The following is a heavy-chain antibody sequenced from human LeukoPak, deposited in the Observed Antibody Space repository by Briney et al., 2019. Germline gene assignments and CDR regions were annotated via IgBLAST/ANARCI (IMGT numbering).Heavy chain of an antibody. CDR2: ITAYNGNT. V-gene: IGHV1-18*01. D-gene: IGHD2-15*01. Sequence: GASVKVFCKTSGYTFSSYGVTWVRQAPGQGLEWMGWITAYNGNTKYAQKLQGRVTMTTVTSTSTAYMELRSLRSDDTAVYYCARDSDCSGGSCHFDYWGQGTLVTVSS. CDR3: ARDSDCSGGSCHFDY. CDR1: GYTFSSYG. J-gene: IGHJ4*02.